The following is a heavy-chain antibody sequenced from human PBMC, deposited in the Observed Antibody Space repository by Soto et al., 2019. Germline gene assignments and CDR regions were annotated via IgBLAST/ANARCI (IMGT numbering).Heavy chain of an antibody. V-gene: IGHV3-11*01. D-gene: IGHD3-16*02. CDR2: ISSSGSTI. J-gene: IGHJ5*02. Sequence: GGSLRLSCAASGFTFSDYYMSWIRQAPGKGLEWVSYISSSGSTIYYAASVKGRFTISRDNAKNSLYLQMNSLRAEDTAVYYCASLPSYDYVWGSYRYPFDPWGQGTLVTVSS. CDR3: ASLPSYDYVWGSYRYPFDP. CDR1: GFTFSDYY.